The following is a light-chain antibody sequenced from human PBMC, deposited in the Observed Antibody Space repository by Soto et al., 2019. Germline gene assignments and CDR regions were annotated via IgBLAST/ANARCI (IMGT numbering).Light chain of an antibody. J-gene: IGKJ5*01. CDR1: QDIRGA. V-gene: IGKV1-13*02. CDR3: QQFNSYPIT. CDR2: DVS. Sequence: AIQVTQSPSSLSASVGNRVTFTYRASQDIRGALAWYEQKPGKAPKLLIYDVSTLESGVPSRFSGSGSGTEFTLTISSLQPEDFGTYYCQQFNSYPITFGHGTRLEIK.